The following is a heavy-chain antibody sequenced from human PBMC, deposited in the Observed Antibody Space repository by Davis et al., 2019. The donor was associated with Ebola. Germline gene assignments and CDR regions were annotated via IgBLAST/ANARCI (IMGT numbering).Heavy chain of an antibody. CDR1: GGSFSGYY. CDR3: AGDYYDSSGYYGSLDY. D-gene: IGHD3-22*01. Sequence: MPSETLSLTCAVYGGSFSGYYWSWIRQPPGKGLEWIGEINHSGSTNYNPSLKSRVTISVDTSKNQFSLKLSSVTAADTAVYYCAGDYYDSSGYYGSLDYWGKGTLVTVSS. CDR2: INHSGST. J-gene: IGHJ4*02. V-gene: IGHV4-34*01.